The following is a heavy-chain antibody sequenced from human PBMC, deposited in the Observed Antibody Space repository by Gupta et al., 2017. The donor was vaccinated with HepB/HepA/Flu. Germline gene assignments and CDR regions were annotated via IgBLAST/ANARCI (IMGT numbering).Heavy chain of an antibody. CDR2: IHNSSSYI. Sequence: EVQLVESGGGLVKPGGSLRLSCAASGFTFNTYTMNWVRQAPGKVLEWVSSIHNSSSYIQYAASVKGRLTISRDNAKNSLFLQMNNLRADDTAVYYCARAGRRSCDCWGQGTLVTVAS. CDR3: ARAGRRSCDC. CDR1: GFTFNTYT. V-gene: IGHV3-21*02. J-gene: IGHJ4*02.